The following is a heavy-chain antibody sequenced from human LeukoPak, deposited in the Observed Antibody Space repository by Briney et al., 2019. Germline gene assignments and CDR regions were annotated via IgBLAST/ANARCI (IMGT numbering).Heavy chain of an antibody. CDR2: INHSGST. J-gene: IGHJ6*02. Sequence: SETLSLTCAVYGGSFSGYYWSWIRQPPGKGLEWIGEINHSGSTNYNPSLKSRVTISVDASKNQFSLKLSSVTAADTAVYYCARVLRGFLEWRYYYYGMDVRGQGTTVTVSS. D-gene: IGHD3-3*01. CDR1: GGSFSGYY. CDR3: ARVLRGFLEWRYYYYGMDV. V-gene: IGHV4-34*01.